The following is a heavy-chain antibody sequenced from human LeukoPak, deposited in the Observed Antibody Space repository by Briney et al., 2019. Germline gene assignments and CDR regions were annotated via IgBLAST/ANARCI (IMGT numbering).Heavy chain of an antibody. D-gene: IGHD3-10*01. J-gene: IGHJ3*02. CDR2: IYYSGST. CDR1: GGSISSYY. Sequence: SETLSLTCTVSGGSISSYYWSWIRQPPGKGLEWIGYIYYSGSTNYNPSLKSRVTISVDTSKNQFSLKLSSVTAADTAVYYCARIVRGVISPDDAFDIWGQGTVVTVSS. V-gene: IGHV4-59*01. CDR3: ARIVRGVISPDDAFDI.